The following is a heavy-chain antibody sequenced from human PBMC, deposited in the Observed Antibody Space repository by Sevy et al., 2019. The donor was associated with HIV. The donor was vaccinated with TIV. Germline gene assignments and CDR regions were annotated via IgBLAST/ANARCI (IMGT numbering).Heavy chain of an antibody. V-gene: IGHV1-2*06. CDR2: INPNSGGT. D-gene: IGHD6-6*01. CDR1: GYTFTGYY. J-gene: IGHJ6*02. Sequence: ASVKVSCKASGYTFTGYYMHWVQQAPGQGLEWMGRINPNSGGTNYAQKFQGRVTMTRDTSISTAYMELSRLRSDDTAVYYCAREKQLSYYYYGMDVWGQGTTVTVSS. CDR3: AREKQLSYYYYGMDV.